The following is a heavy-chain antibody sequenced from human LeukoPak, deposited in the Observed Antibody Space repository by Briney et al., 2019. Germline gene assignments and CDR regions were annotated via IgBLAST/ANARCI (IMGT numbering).Heavy chain of an antibody. J-gene: IGHJ6*03. CDR3: ARGGSQYYYYYMDV. V-gene: IGHV3-48*01. D-gene: IGHD1-26*01. CDR1: GFTFGSYS. Sequence: PGGSLRLSCAASGFTFGSYSMNWVRQAPGKGLEWVSYISSSSSTIYYADSVKGRFTISRDNAKNSLYLQMNSLRAEDTAVYYCARGGSQYYYYYMDVWGKGTTVTVSS. CDR2: ISSSSSTI.